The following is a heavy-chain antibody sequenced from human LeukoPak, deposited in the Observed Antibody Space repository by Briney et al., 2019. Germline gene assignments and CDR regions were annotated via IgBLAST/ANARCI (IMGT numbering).Heavy chain of an antibody. V-gene: IGHV4-4*07. CDR2: IYTSGST. CDR1: GGSISSYY. D-gene: IGHD3-22*01. CDR3: ARGQYYYDSSGQDAFDI. J-gene: IGHJ3*02. Sequence: SETLSLTCTVSGGSISSYYWSWIRQPPGKGLEWIGRIYTSGSTNYNPSLKSRVTMSVDTSKNQFSLKLSSVTAADTAVYYCARGQYYYDSSGQDAFDIWGQGTMVTVSS.